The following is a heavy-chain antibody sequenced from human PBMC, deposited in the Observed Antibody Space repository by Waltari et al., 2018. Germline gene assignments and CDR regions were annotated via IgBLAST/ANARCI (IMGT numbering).Heavy chain of an antibody. CDR1: GFTFTKYA. V-gene: IGHV3-23*01. CDR2: ISGSGGVT. Sequence: EVQLLESGGTLAQPGGSLSLSCAASGFTFTKYAITWVRQAPGKGLEWISLISGSGGVTYYEDSIKGRFIISRDNSNSTLYLQMNSLRADDTAVYYCARVPRIAVRGGDNWFDPWGQGTRVTVAS. D-gene: IGHD3-10*01. J-gene: IGHJ5*02. CDR3: ARVPRIAVRGGDNWFDP.